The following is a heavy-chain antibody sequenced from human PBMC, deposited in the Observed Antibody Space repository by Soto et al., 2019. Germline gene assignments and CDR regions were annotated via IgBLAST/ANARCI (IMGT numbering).Heavy chain of an antibody. V-gene: IGHV3-30-3*01. CDR3: AMTYYDILTGPFDY. J-gene: IGHJ4*02. CDR1: GFTVSSYA. D-gene: IGHD3-9*01. CDR2: ISYDGSNK. Sequence: GGSLRLSCAASGFTVSSYAMNWVRQAPGKGLEWVAVISYDGSNKYYADSVKGRSTISRDNSKNTLYLQMNSLRAEDTAVYYCAMTYYDILTGPFDYWGQGTLVTVSS.